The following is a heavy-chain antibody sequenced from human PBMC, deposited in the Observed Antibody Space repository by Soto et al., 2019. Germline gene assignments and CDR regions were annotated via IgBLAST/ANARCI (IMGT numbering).Heavy chain of an antibody. CDR2: INHSGST. CDR1: GGSFSGYY. V-gene: IGHV4-34*01. J-gene: IGHJ4*02. D-gene: IGHD5-12*01. Sequence: QVQLQQWGAGLLKPSETLSLTCAVYGGSFSGYYWSWIRQPPGKGLEWIGEINHSGSTNYNPSLKSRVTISVDTSKNQFSLKLSSVTAADTAAYYCARGTRRGYSGYKGPYYFDYWGQGTLVTVSS. CDR3: ARGTRRGYSGYKGPYYFDY.